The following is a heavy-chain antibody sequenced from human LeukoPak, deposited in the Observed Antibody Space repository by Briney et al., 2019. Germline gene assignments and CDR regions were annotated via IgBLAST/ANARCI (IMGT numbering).Heavy chain of an antibody. Sequence: SETLSLTCTVSGGSISSYYWSWIRQPPGKGLEWIGYIYYSGSTNYNPSLKSRVTISVDTSKNQFSLKLSSVTAADTAVYYCARVRGDSDILTGYYYGGAFDIWGQGTMVTVSS. CDR2: IYYSGST. CDR3: ARVRGDSDILTGYYYGGAFDI. J-gene: IGHJ3*02. D-gene: IGHD3-9*01. CDR1: GGSISSYY. V-gene: IGHV4-59*01.